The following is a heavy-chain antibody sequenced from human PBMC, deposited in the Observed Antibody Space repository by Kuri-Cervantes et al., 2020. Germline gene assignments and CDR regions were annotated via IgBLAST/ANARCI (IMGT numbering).Heavy chain of an antibody. D-gene: IGHD4-17*01. CDR2: INHSGST. CDR3: ARGWDYGDYPRYWYFDL. V-gene: IGHV4-34*01. CDR1: GGSFTGYY. Sequence: ESLKISCAVYGGSFTGYYWTWIRQSPGKGLEWIGEINHSGSTNYDPSLKSRVTISVDTSKNQFSLKLNSVTAADTSVFYCARGWDYGDYPRYWYFDLWGRGTLVTVSS. J-gene: IGHJ2*01.